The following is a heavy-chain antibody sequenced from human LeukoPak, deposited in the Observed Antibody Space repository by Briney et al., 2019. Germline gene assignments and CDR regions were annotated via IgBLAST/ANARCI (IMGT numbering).Heavy chain of an antibody. Sequence: GASVKVSCKASGYTFTGYYIHWVRQAPGQGLEWMGWINPNSGGTNYAQTFPGRVTMTRDTSISTAYMELSRLRSDDAAVYYCARDTRYYYDSSAYYRSDAFDIWGQGTMVTVSS. J-gene: IGHJ3*02. V-gene: IGHV1-2*02. CDR2: INPNSGGT. CDR1: GYTFTGYY. CDR3: ARDTRYYYDSSAYYRSDAFDI. D-gene: IGHD3-22*01.